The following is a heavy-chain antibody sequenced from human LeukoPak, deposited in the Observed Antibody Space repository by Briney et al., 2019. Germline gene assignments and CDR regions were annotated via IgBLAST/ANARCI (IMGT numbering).Heavy chain of an antibody. CDR2: IYYSGST. CDR3: ARHRLYYFDY. V-gene: IGHV4-39*01. J-gene: IGHJ4*02. Sequence: ASETLSLTCTVSGGSISSSSYYWGWIRQPPGKGLEWIGSIYYSGSTYYNPSLKSRVTISVDTSKNQFPLKLSSVTAADTAVYYCARHRLYYFDYWGQGTLVTVSS. CDR1: GGSISSSSYY.